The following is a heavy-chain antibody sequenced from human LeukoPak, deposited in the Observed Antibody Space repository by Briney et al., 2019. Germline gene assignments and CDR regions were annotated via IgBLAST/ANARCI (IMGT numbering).Heavy chain of an antibody. J-gene: IGHJ4*02. Sequence: LSLTCTVSGGSISSSSYYWGWIRQPPGKGLEWLSYISGSGSTTHYTDSVKGRFTISRDNAKYSLYLQMDSLRAEDTALYYCARGGLGSWTFDSWGQGTLVTVSS. CDR2: ISGSGSTT. CDR3: ARGGLGSWTFDS. CDR1: GGSISSSSYY. V-gene: IGHV3-11*01. D-gene: IGHD1-26*01.